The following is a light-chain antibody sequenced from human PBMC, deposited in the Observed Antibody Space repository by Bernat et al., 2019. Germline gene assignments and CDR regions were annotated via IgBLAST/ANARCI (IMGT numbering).Light chain of an antibody. V-gene: IGKV1-39*01. Sequence: DIQMTQSPSSLSASVGDRVTITCRASQSISSYLNWYQQKPWKAPKLLIYAASSLQSGVPSRVSGSGSGTDFTLTISSLQPEDFATYYCQQSYSTPPTFGQGNKLEIK. CDR3: QQSYSTPPT. CDR1: QSISSY. J-gene: IGKJ2*01. CDR2: AAS.